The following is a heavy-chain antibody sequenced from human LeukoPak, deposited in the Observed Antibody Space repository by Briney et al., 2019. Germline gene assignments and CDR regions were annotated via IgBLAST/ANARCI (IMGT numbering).Heavy chain of an antibody. CDR1: GYTFTSNY. Sequence: ASVKVSCKSSGYTFTSNYIHWVRQAPGQGLEWMGMIYPRDGSTSYAQKFQGRVTVIRDTSTSTVHMELSGLRSEDTAVYYCARDQEGFDYWGQGTLVTVSS. CDR2: IYPRDGST. V-gene: IGHV1-46*01. CDR3: ARDQEGFDY. J-gene: IGHJ4*02.